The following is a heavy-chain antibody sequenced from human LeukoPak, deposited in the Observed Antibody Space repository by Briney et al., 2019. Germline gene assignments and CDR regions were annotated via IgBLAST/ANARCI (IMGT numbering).Heavy chain of an antibody. CDR3: ARDPGGGAFDI. Sequence: PGGSLRLSCAPPGFTFSSYWMRWVRQAPGKGLEWVANIKRDGSRSYYVDSVRGRFTISRDNAKNSLYLQMSTLRAEDTAVYYCARDPGGGAFDIWGQGTVVAVSS. J-gene: IGHJ3*02. V-gene: IGHV3-7*05. CDR2: IKRDGSRS. D-gene: IGHD3-16*01. CDR1: GFTFSSYW.